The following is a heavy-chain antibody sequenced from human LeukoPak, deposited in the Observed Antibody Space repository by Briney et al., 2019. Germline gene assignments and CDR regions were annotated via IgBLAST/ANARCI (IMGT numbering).Heavy chain of an antibody. CDR2: ISGSGGST. D-gene: IGHD6-13*01. J-gene: IGHJ4*02. CDR1: GFTFSSYA. CDR3: AISPSIAAAGTKEPYDY. Sequence: GGSLRLSCAASGFTFSSYAMSWVRQAPGKGLEWVSAISGSGGSTYYADSVKGRFTISRDNSKNTLYLQMNSLRAEDTAVYYCAISPSIAAAGTKEPYDYWGQGTLVTVSS. V-gene: IGHV3-23*01.